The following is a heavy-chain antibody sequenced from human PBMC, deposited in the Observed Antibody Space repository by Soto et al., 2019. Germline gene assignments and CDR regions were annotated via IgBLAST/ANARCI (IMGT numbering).Heavy chain of an antibody. Sequence: PETLSPTCTVPAASLTSNSYYWGWIRQPPGKGLEWIGSFYYSQSTYFNPSLKSRVTISVETSKNQCALKLSAVTAADTAVYCCARRSTVTYDYWGQGILVTVSS. CDR2: FYYSQST. CDR3: ARRSTVTYDY. D-gene: IGHD4-17*01. V-gene: IGHV4-39*01. J-gene: IGHJ4*02. CDR1: AASLTSNSYY.